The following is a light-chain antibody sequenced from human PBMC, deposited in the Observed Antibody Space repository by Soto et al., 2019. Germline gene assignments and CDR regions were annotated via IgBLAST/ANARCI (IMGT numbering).Light chain of an antibody. CDR2: GAS. CDR3: QQYGSLSGT. CDR1: QSVSSN. J-gene: IGKJ1*01. Sequence: EIVRTQSPATLSVSPGERATLSCRASQSVSSNLAWYQQKPGQAPRLLIYGASTRATGIPARFSGSGCGTEFTLTISSLQSEDFAVYYCQQYGSLSGTFGQGTKVDIK. V-gene: IGKV3-15*01.